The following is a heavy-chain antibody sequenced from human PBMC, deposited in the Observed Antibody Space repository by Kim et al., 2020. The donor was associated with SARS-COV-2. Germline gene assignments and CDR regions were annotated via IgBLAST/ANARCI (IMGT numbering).Heavy chain of an antibody. CDR2: IYYSGST. CDR1: GGSISSGGYY. J-gene: IGHJ4*02. V-gene: IGHV4-31*03. CDR3: ARARITMIVVVNSFDY. D-gene: IGHD3-22*01. Sequence: SETLSLTCTVSGGSISSGGYYWSWIRQHPGKGLEWIGYIYYSGSTYYNPSLTSRVTISVDTSKNQFSLKLSSVTAADTAVYYCARARITMIVVVNSFDYLGQGTLVTASS.